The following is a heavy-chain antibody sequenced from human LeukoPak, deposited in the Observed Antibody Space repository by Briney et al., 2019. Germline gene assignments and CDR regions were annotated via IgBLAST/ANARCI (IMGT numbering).Heavy chain of an antibody. CDR3: ARDHSGSYLDYYMDV. CDR2: IIPIFGTA. J-gene: IGHJ6*03. D-gene: IGHD1-26*01. CDR1: GGTFSSYA. Sequence: SVKASCKASGGTFSSYAISWVRQAPGQGLEWMGRIIPIFGTANYEQKFQGRVTITTDESTSTAYMELSSLRSEDTAVYYCARDHSGSYLDYYMDVWGKGTTVTVSS. V-gene: IGHV1-69*05.